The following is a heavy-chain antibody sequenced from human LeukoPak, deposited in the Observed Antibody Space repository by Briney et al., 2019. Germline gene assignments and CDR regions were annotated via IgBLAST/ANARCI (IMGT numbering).Heavy chain of an antibody. J-gene: IGHJ1*01. V-gene: IGHV3-21*01. Sequence: GGSLRLSCAASGFTLSNYNMNWVRQAPGKGLEWVSSISSSSSYIYYTDSVKGRFTISRDNAKNSLYLQMNSLRAEDTAVYYCARDLGPYYYDSSGYYPGDFQHWGQGTLVTVSS. CDR1: GFTLSNYN. D-gene: IGHD3-22*01. CDR3: ARDLGPYYYDSSGYYPGDFQH. CDR2: ISSSSSYI.